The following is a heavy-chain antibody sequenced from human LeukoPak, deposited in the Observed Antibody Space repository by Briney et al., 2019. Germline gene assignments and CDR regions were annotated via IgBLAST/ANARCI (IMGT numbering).Heavy chain of an antibody. CDR2: IGSSDNII. J-gene: IGHJ4*02. Sequence: GGSLRLSCAASGFTFSDYYMSWIRQAPGKGLEWVSYIGSSDNIIYYADSVKGRFTISRDNAKNSLYLQMNSLRVEDTAVYYCARDIHIIAAAGRFDYWGQGTLVTVSS. CDR1: GFTFSDYY. V-gene: IGHV3-11*04. D-gene: IGHD6-13*01. CDR3: ARDIHIIAAAGRFDY.